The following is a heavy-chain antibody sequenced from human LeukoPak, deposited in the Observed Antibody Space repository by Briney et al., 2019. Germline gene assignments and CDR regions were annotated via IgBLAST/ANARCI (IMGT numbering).Heavy chain of an antibody. J-gene: IGHJ6*04. V-gene: IGHV4-61*01. Sequence: PSETLSLTCTVSGGSVSSGSYYWSWIRQPPGKGLEWIGYIYYSRSTNYNPSLKSRVTISVDTSKNQFSLKLSSVTAADTAVYYCVGTHDTAMAPRYYYYGMDVWGKGTTVTVSS. CDR2: IYYSRST. D-gene: IGHD5-18*01. CDR1: GGSVSSGSYY. CDR3: VGTHDTAMAPRYYYYGMDV.